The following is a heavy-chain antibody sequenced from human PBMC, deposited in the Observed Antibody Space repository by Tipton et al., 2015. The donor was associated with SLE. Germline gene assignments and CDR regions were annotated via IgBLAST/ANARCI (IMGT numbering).Heavy chain of an antibody. V-gene: IGHV4-39*07. CDR1: GGSISSSSYY. CDR3: ATTVTTTASYGAFDI. CDR2: IFHGGNT. Sequence: SLTCTVSGGSISSSSYYWGWIRQPPGKGLEWIGSIFHGGNTYYNPSLKSRFTISIDTSKNQFSLKLSSVTAADTAVYYCATTVTTTASYGAFDIWGQGTMVTISS. D-gene: IGHD4-17*01. J-gene: IGHJ3*02.